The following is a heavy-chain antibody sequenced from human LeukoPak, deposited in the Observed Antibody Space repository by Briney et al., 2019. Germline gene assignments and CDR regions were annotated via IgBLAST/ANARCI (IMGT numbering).Heavy chain of an antibody. J-gene: IGHJ6*03. Sequence: PGGSLRLSCAASGFTFSSYQMSWVRQAPGKGLEWVANIKQDGSEKYYVDSVKGRFTISRDNAKNSLYLQMNSLRAEDTAVYYCARDRTNIQLWSYYYMDVWGKGTTVTVSS. V-gene: IGHV3-7*01. CDR2: IKQDGSEK. CDR3: ARDRTNIQLWSYYYMDV. CDR1: GFTFSSYQ. D-gene: IGHD5-18*01.